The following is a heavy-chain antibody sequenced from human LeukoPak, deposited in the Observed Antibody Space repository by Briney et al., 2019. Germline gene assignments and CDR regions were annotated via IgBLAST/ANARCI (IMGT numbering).Heavy chain of an antibody. CDR3: VQVRHLVVVAALLPAGDIFDY. CDR1: GFTFSSYA. V-gene: IGHV3-23*01. CDR2: ISGSGGST. Sequence: GGSLRLSCAASGFTFSSYAMSWVRQAPGKGLEWVSAISGSGGSTYYADSVKGRFTISRDNSKNTLYLQMNSLRAEDTAVYYCVQVRHLVVVAALLPAGDIFDYWGQGTLATVSP. J-gene: IGHJ4*02. D-gene: IGHD2-15*01.